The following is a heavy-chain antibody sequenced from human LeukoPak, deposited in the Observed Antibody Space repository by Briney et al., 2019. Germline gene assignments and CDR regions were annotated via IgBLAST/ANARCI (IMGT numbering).Heavy chain of an antibody. CDR3: AREGYYDSSGYPDY. J-gene: IGHJ4*02. V-gene: IGHV1-2*02. Sequence: ASVKVSCKASGYTFTGCYMHWVRQAPGQGLEWMGWINPNSGGTNYAQKFQGRVTMTRDTSISTAYMELSRLRSDDTAVYYCAREGYYDSSGYPDYWGQGTLVTVSS. CDR2: INPNSGGT. CDR1: GYTFTGCY. D-gene: IGHD3-22*01.